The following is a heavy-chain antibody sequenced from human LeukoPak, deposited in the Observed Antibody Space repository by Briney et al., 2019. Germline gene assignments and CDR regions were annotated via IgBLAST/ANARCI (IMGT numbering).Heavy chain of an antibody. D-gene: IGHD2-21*02. V-gene: IGHV3-20*04. CDR3: ARDRDVGYCGGDCYSGSAFDI. CDR1: GFTFDDCG. J-gene: IGHJ3*02. Sequence: GGSLRLSCAASGFTFDDCGMSWVRQAPGKGLEWVSGINWNGGSTGYADSVKGRFTISRDNAKNSLYLQMNSLRAEDTALYYCARDRDVGYCGGDCYSGSAFDIWGQGTMVTVSS. CDR2: INWNGGST.